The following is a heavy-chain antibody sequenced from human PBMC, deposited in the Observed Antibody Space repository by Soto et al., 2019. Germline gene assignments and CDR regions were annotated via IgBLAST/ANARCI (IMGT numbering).Heavy chain of an antibody. Sequence: GGSLRLSCAASGFTVSSNYMSWVRQAPGKGLEWVSVIYSGGSTYYADSVKGRFTISRHNSKNTLYLQMNSLRAEDTAVYYCAIHSSSWSEGAFDIWGQGTMVTVSS. CDR1: GFTVSSNY. CDR3: AIHSSSWSEGAFDI. J-gene: IGHJ3*02. V-gene: IGHV3-53*04. CDR2: IYSGGST. D-gene: IGHD6-13*01.